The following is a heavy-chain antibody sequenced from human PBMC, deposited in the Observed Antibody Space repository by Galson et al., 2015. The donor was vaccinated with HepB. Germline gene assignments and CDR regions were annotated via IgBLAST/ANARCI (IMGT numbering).Heavy chain of an antibody. CDR1: GYTFTNYA. D-gene: IGHD5-18*01. CDR2: INAGNSNT. Sequence: SVKVSCKASGYTFTNYAMHWVRQAPGQRLEWMGWINAGNSNTKYSQKFQGRVTITRDTSASTAYMELSSLRSEDTAVYYCARDHGGYSYGPFDYWGQGTLVTVSS. V-gene: IGHV1-3*01. CDR3: ARDHGGYSYGPFDY. J-gene: IGHJ4*02.